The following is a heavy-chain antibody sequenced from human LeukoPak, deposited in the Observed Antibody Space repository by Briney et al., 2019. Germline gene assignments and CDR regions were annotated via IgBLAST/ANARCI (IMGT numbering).Heavy chain of an antibody. J-gene: IGHJ6*02. D-gene: IGHD4-17*01. CDR3: AREVGYGDYYYYYYGMDV. CDR2: IYYSGST. V-gene: IGHV4-59*01. Sequence: SETLSLTCTVSGGSISSYYWSWIRQPPGKGLEWIGYIYYSGSTNYNPSLKSRVTISVDTSKNQFSLKLSSVTAADTAVYYCAREVGYGDYYYYYYGMDVWGQGTTVTVSS. CDR1: GGSISSYY.